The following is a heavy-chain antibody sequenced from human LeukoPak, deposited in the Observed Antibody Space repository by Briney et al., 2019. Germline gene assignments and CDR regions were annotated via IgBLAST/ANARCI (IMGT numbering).Heavy chain of an antibody. CDR2: IYYSGST. CDR3: ARMGARDQYYLGY. Sequence: PSETPSVTCTVSGGSISSYYWSWIRQPPGKGLEWIGYIYYSGSTNYNPSLKSRVTISVDTSKNQFSLKLSSVTAADTAVYYCARMGARDQYYLGYWGQGSLVTVSS. CDR1: GGSISSYY. D-gene: IGHD3-16*01. J-gene: IGHJ4*02. V-gene: IGHV4-59*01.